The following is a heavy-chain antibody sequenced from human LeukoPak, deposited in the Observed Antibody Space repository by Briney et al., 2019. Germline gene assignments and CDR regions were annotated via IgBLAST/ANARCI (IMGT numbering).Heavy chain of an antibody. Sequence: KPSETLSLTCTVSGGSISSYYWSWIRQPPGKGLEWIGYIYYSGSTNYNPSLKSRVTISVDTSKNQFSLKLSSVTAADTAVYYCARWANDGDYEDYFDYWGQGTLVTVSS. V-gene: IGHV4-59*01. CDR1: GGSISSYY. J-gene: IGHJ4*02. CDR3: ARWANDGDYEDYFDY. D-gene: IGHD4-17*01. CDR2: IYYSGST.